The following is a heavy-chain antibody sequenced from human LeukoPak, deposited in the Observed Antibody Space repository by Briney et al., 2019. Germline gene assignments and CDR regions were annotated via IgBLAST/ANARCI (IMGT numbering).Heavy chain of an antibody. CDR2: IYSDNT. CDR1: GFTVSSNY. D-gene: IGHD4/OR15-4a*01. CDR3: ARRAGAYSHPYDY. J-gene: IGHJ4*02. V-gene: IGHV3-53*01. Sequence: GKSLRLSCAASGFTVSSNYMSWVRQAPGKGLEWVSFIYSDNTHYSDSVKGRFTISRDNSKNTLYLQMNSLRAEDTAVYYCARRAGAYSHPYDYWGQGTLVTVSS.